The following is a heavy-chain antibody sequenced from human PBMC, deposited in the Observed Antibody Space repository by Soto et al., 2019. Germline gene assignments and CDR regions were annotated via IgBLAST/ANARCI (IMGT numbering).Heavy chain of an antibody. V-gene: IGHV1-3*01. Sequence: GASVKVSCKASGYTFTSYAIHWVRQAPGQRLEWMGGINPIYGNTKYSQKFQGRVTITADESTSTAYMELSSLRSEDTAVYYCAMHYDILSGYWPSDAFDIWGQGTMVTVSS. CDR3: AMHYDILSGYWPSDAFDI. CDR2: INPIYGNT. CDR1: GYTFTSYA. D-gene: IGHD3-9*01. J-gene: IGHJ3*02.